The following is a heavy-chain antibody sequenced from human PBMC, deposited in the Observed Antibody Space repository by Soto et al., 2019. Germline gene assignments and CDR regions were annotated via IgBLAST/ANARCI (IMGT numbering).Heavy chain of an antibody. CDR1: GGSFSGYY. CDR2: INHSGST. J-gene: IGHJ6*02. V-gene: IGHV4-34*01. Sequence: WETLSLTCAVYGGSFSGYYWSWIRQPPGKGLEWIGEINHSGSTNYNPSLKSRVTISVDTSKNQFSLKLSSVTAADTAVYYCARGREYSSSFGYYYYGMDVWGQGTTVTVSS. D-gene: IGHD6-6*01. CDR3: ARGREYSSSFGYYYYGMDV.